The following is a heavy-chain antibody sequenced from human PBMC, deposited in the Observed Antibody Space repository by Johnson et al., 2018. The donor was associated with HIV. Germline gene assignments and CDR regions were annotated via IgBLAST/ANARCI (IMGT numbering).Heavy chain of an antibody. Sequence: VQLVESGGGLVKPGGSLRLSCAASGFTVSSNYMSWVRQAPGKGLEWVSVIYSGGSTYYADSVEGRLPIPRDNSKNTLYLQMNSLRAEDTAVYYCARETKYYDSSGGLGLDIWGQGTMVTVSS. V-gene: IGHV3-66*02. D-gene: IGHD3-22*01. CDR3: ARETKYYDSSGGLGLDI. CDR2: IYSGGST. CDR1: GFTVSSNY. J-gene: IGHJ3*02.